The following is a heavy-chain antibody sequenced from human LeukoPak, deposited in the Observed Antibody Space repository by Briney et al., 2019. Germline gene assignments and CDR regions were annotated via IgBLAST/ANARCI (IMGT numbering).Heavy chain of an antibody. Sequence: GGSLRLSCAASGFTFSSYAMSWVRQAPGKGLEWVSAISGSGGSTYYADSVKGRFTISRDNSKNTLYLQMNSLRAEDTAVYYCATFTTVTGTFDYWGQGTLVTVSS. J-gene: IGHJ4*02. V-gene: IGHV3-23*01. CDR1: GFTFSSYA. CDR3: ATFTTVTGTFDY. CDR2: ISGSGGST. D-gene: IGHD4-17*01.